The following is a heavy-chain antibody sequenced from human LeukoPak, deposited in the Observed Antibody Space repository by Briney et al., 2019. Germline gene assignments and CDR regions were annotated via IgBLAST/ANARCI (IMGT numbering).Heavy chain of an antibody. CDR3: ARDMGGGYFDY. D-gene: IGHD3-16*01. V-gene: IGHV3-11*05. J-gene: IGHJ4*02. CDR1: GFTFSDYY. CDR2: ISSSSSYT. Sequence: GGSLRLSCAASGFTFSDYYMSWIRQAPGKGLEWFSYISSSSSYTNYADSVKGRFTISRDNAKNSLYLQMNSLRAEDTAVYYCARDMGGGYFDYWGQGTLVTVSS.